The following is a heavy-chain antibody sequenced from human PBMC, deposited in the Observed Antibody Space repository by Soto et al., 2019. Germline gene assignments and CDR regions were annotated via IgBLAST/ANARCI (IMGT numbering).Heavy chain of an antibody. V-gene: IGHV4-39*01. CDR3: ARQRSQKYYDFWSGYPAREGFDY. Sequence: SETLSLTCTVSGGSISNSSYYWGWIRQPPGKGLEWIGSIYYSGSTYYNPSLKSRVTISVDTSKNQFSLKLSSVTAADTAVYYCARQRSQKYYDFWSGYPAREGFDYWGQGTLVTVSS. J-gene: IGHJ4*02. CDR2: IYYSGST. CDR1: GGSISNSSYY. D-gene: IGHD3-3*01.